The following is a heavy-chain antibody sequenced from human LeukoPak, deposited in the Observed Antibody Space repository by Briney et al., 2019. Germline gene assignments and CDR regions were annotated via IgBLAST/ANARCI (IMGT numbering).Heavy chain of an antibody. CDR2: IRYDGSNK. Sequence: PGGSLRLSCAASGFTFSNYGMHWVRQAPGKGLEWVAFIRYDGSNKKYADSAKGRFTISRDNSKNTLYLQMNSLRAEDTAVYYCAKGGSSAWYYFDCWGQGTLVTVSS. D-gene: IGHD6-19*01. J-gene: IGHJ4*02. CDR3: AKGGSSAWYYFDC. V-gene: IGHV3-30*02. CDR1: GFTFSNYG.